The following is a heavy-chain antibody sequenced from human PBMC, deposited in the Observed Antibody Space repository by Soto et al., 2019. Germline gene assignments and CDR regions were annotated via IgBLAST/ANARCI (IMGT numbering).Heavy chain of an antibody. J-gene: IGHJ4*02. CDR2: IYYSGST. CDR1: GGSISSYY. CDR3: ARDRDY. V-gene: IGHV4-59*01. Sequence: SETLSLTCTVSGGSISSYYWSWIRQPPGKGLEWIGYIYYSGSTNYNPSLKSRVTISVDTSKNQFSLKLSSVTAADTAVYYCARDRDYWGQGTLVTVSS.